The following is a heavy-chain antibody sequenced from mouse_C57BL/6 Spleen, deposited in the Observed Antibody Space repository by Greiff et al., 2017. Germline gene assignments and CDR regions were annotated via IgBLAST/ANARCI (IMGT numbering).Heavy chain of an antibody. CDR1: GFSLTSYG. D-gene: IGHD2-1*01. V-gene: IGHV2-3*01. Sequence: VHLVESGPGLVAPSPSLSITCTVSGFSLTSYGVSWVRQPPGKGLEWLGVIWGDGCTHYHSALIFRLCISKDNSKSQVFLKLNSLQTDATATYYCAKGRYGNYGYYAMDYWGQGTSVTVSS. CDR2: IWGDGCT. J-gene: IGHJ4*01. CDR3: AKGRYGNYGYYAMDY.